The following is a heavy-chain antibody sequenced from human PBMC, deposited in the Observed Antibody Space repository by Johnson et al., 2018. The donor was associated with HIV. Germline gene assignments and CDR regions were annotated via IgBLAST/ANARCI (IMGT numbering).Heavy chain of an antibody. J-gene: IGHJ3*02. V-gene: IGHV3-20*04. CDR3: VRDHGFGLGTIADDAFDI. CDR2: INWNGGST. D-gene: IGHD3-3*01. CDR1: GFTFGDYA. Sequence: VQLVESGGGLVQPGRSLRLSCTASGFTFGDYAMSWVRQAPGKGLEWVSGINWNGGSTGYADSVKGRFTMSRDNAKNSLFLQMNSRRAKDSALYFCVRDHGFGLGTIADDAFDIWGKVTMVTVSP.